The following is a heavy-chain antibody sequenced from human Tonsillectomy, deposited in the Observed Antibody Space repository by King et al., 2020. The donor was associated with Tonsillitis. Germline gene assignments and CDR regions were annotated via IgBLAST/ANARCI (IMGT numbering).Heavy chain of an antibody. CDR1: GFTFSSYA. Sequence: VQLVESGGGLVQPGGSLRLSCAASGFTFSSYAMSWVRQAPGKGLEWVSVISGSGAPTFYADSVKGRFTISRDNSKSTLCLQMNSLRAEDTAVYYCAKDKGDLYETENAFDIWGQGTMVTVSS. CDR2: ISGSGAPT. V-gene: IGHV3-23*04. D-gene: IGHD2-8*01. J-gene: IGHJ3*02. CDR3: AKDKGDLYETENAFDI.